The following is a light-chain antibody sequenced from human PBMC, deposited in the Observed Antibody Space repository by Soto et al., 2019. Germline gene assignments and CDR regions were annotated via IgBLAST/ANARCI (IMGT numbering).Light chain of an antibody. CDR3: AAWDDSLNGPV. V-gene: IGLV1-44*01. CDR2: SNN. CDR1: SSNIGSNT. Sequence: QAVVTQPPSASGTPGQRVTISCSGSSSNIGSNTVNWYQQLPGTAPKLLIYSNNQRPSGVPDRFSGSKSGTSASLAISGLQSEDEADYYCAAWDDSLNGPVFGGGTKHRP. J-gene: IGLJ3*02.